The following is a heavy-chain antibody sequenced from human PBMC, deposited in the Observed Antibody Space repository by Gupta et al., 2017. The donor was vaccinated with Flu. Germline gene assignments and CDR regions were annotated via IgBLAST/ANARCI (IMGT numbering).Heavy chain of an antibody. CDR1: GGSLSSSNW. J-gene: IGHJ6*01. D-gene: IGHD1-1*01. Sequence: QVQLQESGPGLVKPLGTLSLTCAVSGGSLSSSNWWSWVRQPPGKGLEWIGEIYHSGSTNYNPSLKSRVTISVDKSKNQFSLKLSSVTAADTAVYYWARVGKLEGWGDYYYYYGMDVGGQGTTVTVSS. V-gene: IGHV4-4*02. CDR3: ARVGKLEGWGDYYYYYGMDV. CDR2: IYHSGST.